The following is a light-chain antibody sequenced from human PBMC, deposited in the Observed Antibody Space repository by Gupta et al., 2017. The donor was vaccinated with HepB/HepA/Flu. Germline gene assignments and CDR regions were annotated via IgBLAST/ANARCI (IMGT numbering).Light chain of an antibody. CDR3: QHSGGSAFT. V-gene: IGKV3-20*01. CDR2: GAS. CDR1: QSISSNY. J-gene: IGKJ3*01. Sequence: IVLTQSPGTLSLSPGERATLPCRASQSISSNYVTWYQQKPGQAPRLLIYGASSRATGIPDRFSGSGSGTDCTLTISRLEPEDFAVYFCQHSGGSAFTFGPGTKVDVK.